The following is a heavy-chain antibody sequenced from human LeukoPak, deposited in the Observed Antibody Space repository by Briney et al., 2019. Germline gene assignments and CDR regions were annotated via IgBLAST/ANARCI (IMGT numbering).Heavy chain of an antibody. CDR2: ISYDGNNK. J-gene: IGHJ4*02. Sequence: PGGSLRLSCAASGFTFSIYAMHWVRQAPGKGLEWVTVISYDGNNKHYADSVKGRFTISRDNSKNTLYLQMNSLRAEDTAVYYCAKGVSLVPATHGYFDYWGQGTLVIVSS. V-gene: IGHV3-30-3*01. D-gene: IGHD2-2*01. CDR3: AKGVSLVPATHGYFDY. CDR1: GFTFSIYA.